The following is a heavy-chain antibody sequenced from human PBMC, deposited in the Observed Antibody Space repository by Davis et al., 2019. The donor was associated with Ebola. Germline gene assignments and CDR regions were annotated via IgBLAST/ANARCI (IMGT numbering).Heavy chain of an antibody. J-gene: IGHJ5*02. V-gene: IGHV3-23*01. CDR3: AKDSPYSDINWFDV. Sequence: GESLKISCAASGFTLSSCSMNWVRQAPGTGLEWVSGVGSDRGTHYSDSVRGRFTVSRDNSKNTLYLQMNSPRVEDTAVYYCAKDSPYSDINWFDVWGQGTLVTVAS. CDR2: VGSDRGT. CDR1: GFTLSSCS. D-gene: IGHD1-26*01.